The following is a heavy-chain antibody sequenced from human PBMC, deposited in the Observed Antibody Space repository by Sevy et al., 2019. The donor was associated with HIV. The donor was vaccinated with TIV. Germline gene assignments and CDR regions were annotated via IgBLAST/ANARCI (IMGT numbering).Heavy chain of an antibody. Sequence: GGSLRLSCAASGFTFSSYGMHWVRQAPGKGLEWVAFIRYDGSNKYYADSVKGRFTISRDNSKNTLYLQMNSLRAEDTAVYYCAKDEGWITMTPEYFDYWGQGTLVTVSS. CDR1: GFTFSSYG. CDR3: AKDEGWITMTPEYFDY. J-gene: IGHJ4*02. V-gene: IGHV3-30*02. CDR2: IRYDGSNK. D-gene: IGHD3-22*01.